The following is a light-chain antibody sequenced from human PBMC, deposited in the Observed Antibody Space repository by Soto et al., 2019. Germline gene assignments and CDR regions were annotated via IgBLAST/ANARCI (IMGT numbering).Light chain of an antibody. CDR3: SSYTSSSTLVV. CDR1: SSDVGGYNY. J-gene: IGLJ2*01. CDR2: DVS. Sequence: QSALTQPASVSGSPGQSITISCNGTSSDVGGYNYVSWYQQHPGKAPKLMIYDVSNRPSGVSNRFSGSKSGNTASLTISGLQAEDEADYYCSSYTSSSTLVVFGGGTKLTGL. V-gene: IGLV2-14*01.